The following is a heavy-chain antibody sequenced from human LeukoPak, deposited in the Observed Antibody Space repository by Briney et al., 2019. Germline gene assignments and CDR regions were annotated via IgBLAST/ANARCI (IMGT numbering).Heavy chain of an antibody. V-gene: IGHV3-74*01. D-gene: IGHD2-2*01. J-gene: IGHJ4*02. CDR1: GFTFSSDW. CDR2: ISADVIRR. Sequence: PVGSLRLSVAASGFTFSSDWMHSGRGAPGKGLVWFSRISADVIRRAYADSGKCRFTISRDNAKTAVSPKMHSLRAEDTVVSSCTPFYPIAVLPAHLERWMPDWGQGHLVTVSS. CDR3: TPFYPIAVLPAHLERWMPD.